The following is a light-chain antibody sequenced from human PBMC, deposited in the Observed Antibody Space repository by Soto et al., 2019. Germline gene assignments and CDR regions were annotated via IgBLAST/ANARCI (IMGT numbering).Light chain of an antibody. CDR1: QSVSSY. V-gene: IGKV3-11*01. Sequence: EIVLTQSPATLSLSPGERATLSCRASQSVSSYLAWYQQKPGQAPRLLISDASNRATGIPARFSGSGSGTDFTLTISSLEPEDFARYYCQQRSNWPTFGPGTKVDIK. CDR2: DAS. J-gene: IGKJ3*01. CDR3: QQRSNWPT.